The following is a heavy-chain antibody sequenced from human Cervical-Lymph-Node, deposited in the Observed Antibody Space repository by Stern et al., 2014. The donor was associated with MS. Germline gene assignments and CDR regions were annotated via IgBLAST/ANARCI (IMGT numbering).Heavy chain of an antibody. CDR1: GGSISSGGYY. J-gene: IGHJ5*02. D-gene: IGHD6-13*01. Sequence: VQLVPSGPGLVKPSQTLSLTCTVSGGSISSGGYYWSWIRQHPGKGLEWIGYIYYSGSTYYNPSLKSRVTISVDTSKNQFSLKLSSVTAADTAVYYCARARAAAGTRPTRWFDPWGQGTLVTVSS. CDR2: IYYSGST. CDR3: ARARAAAGTRPTRWFDP. V-gene: IGHV4-31*03.